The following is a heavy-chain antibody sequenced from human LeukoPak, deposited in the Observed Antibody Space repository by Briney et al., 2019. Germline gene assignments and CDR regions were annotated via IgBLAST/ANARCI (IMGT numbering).Heavy chain of an antibody. V-gene: IGHV4-39*07. J-gene: IGHJ6*02. CDR3: AREGIAVAKYYYYYGMDV. CDR2: IYYSGST. Sequence: SETLSLTCTVSGGSISSSSYYWGWIRQPPGKGLEWIGSIYYSGSTYYNPSLKSRVTISVDTSKNQFSLKLSSVTAADTAVYYCAREGIAVAKYYYYYGMDVWGQGTTVTVSS. CDR1: GGSISSSSYY. D-gene: IGHD6-13*01.